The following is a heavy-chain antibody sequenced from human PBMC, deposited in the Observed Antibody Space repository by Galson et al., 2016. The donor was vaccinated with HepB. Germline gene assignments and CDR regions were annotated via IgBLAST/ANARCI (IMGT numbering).Heavy chain of an antibody. CDR2: INAGNGNT. V-gene: IGHV1-3*01. CDR1: GYTFTNYA. Sequence: SVKVSCKASGYTFTNYAMHWVRQAPGQRLEWLGWINAGNGNTKSSQNFQGRVTITRDTSASTAYMELGSLRSEDTAVYYCARNYYHSGSDGRGMDVWGQGTMFTVSS. CDR3: ARNYYHSGSDGRGMDV. D-gene: IGHD3-10*01. J-gene: IGHJ3*01.